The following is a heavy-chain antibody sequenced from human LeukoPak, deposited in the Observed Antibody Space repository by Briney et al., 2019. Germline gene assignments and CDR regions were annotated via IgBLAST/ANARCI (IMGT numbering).Heavy chain of an antibody. J-gene: IGHJ4*02. CDR2: ISGSGGST. Sequence: GGSLGLSLAAPGFTFSSYAMSWVGQAPGKGLEWASAISGSGGSTYYADSVKGRFTISRDNSKNTLYLQMNSLRAEDTAVYYCAKEVRGVTPYYFDYWGQGTLVTVSS. CDR1: GFTFSSYA. CDR3: AKEVRGVTPYYFDY. V-gene: IGHV3-23*01. D-gene: IGHD3-10*01.